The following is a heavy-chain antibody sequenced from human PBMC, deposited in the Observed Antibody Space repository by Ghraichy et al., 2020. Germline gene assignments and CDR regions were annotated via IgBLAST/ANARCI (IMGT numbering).Heavy chain of an antibody. J-gene: IGHJ6*02. CDR3: ATDLGQWLVDYYYYGVDV. D-gene: IGHD6-19*01. CDR1: GYSVSSNSAA. Sequence: SLTCAISGYSVSSNSAAWNWLRQSPSRGLEWLVRTYYRSKWYPDYAVSVRSRITINPDTSKNQFSLQLISVTPEDTAVYYCATDLGQWLVDYYYYGVDVWGQGTTVTVSS. V-gene: IGHV6-1*01. CDR2: TYYRSKWYP.